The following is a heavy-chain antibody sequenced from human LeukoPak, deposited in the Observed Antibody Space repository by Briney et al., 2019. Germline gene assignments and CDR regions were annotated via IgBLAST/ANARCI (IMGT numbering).Heavy chain of an antibody. CDR3: ARIRIAAAGYKRNYYYYMDV. V-gene: IGHV4-34*01. CDR1: GGSFSGYY. Sequence: PSETLSLTCAVYGGSFSGYYWSWIRQPPGKGLEWIGEINHSGSTNYNPSLKRRVTISVDTSKNQFSLKLSSVTAADTAVYYCARIRIAAAGYKRNYYYYMDVWGKGTTVTVSS. CDR2: INHSGST. J-gene: IGHJ6*03. D-gene: IGHD6-13*01.